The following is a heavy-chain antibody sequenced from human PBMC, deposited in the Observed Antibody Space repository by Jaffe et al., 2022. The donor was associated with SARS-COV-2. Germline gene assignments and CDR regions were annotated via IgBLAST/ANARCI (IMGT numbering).Heavy chain of an antibody. V-gene: IGHV4-31*03. J-gene: IGHJ4*02. CDR1: GGSISSGTYY. CDR2: IYYSGST. D-gene: IGHD3-22*01. Sequence: QVQLQESGPGLVKPSQTLSLTCTVSGGSISSGTYYWSWIRQHPGKGLEWIGYIYYSGSTFYNPSLQSRLTISVDMSKNQFSLNLSSVTAADTAVYYCARIALVGGYFGPWGQGTLVTVSS. CDR3: ARIALVGGYFGP.